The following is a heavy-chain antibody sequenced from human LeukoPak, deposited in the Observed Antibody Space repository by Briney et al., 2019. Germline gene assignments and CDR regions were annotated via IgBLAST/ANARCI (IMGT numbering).Heavy chain of an antibody. CDR2: IYYSGST. CDR3: ARYYGRNFGYYFDY. Sequence: SETLSLTCTVSGGSISSGDYYWSWIRQPPGKGLEWIGYIYYSGSTYYNPSLKSRVTISVDTSKNQFSQKLSSVTAADTAVYYCARYYGRNFGYYFDYWGQGTLVTVSP. CDR1: GGSISSGDYY. V-gene: IGHV4-30-4*01. D-gene: IGHD4-23*01. J-gene: IGHJ4*02.